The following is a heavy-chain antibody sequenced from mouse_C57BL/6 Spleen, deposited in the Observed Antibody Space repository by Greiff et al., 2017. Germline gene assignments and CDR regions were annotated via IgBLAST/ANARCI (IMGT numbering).Heavy chain of an antibody. D-gene: IGHD2-13*01. V-gene: IGHV1-54*01. J-gene: IGHJ1*03. CDR3: ARGDHYFDV. CDR1: GYAFTNYL. CDR2: SNPGSGGT. Sequence: VQLQQSGAELVRPGPSVKVSCKASGYAFTNYLLEWVKQRPGQGLDWIGVSNPGSGGTNYNEKCKGKATLTADKSSSTAYMQLSSLTSEDSAVYFCARGDHYFDVWGTGTTVTVSS.